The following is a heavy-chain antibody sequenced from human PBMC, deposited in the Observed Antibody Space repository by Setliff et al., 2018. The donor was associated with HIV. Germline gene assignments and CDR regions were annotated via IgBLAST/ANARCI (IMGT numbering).Heavy chain of an antibody. V-gene: IGHV4-59*11. CDR2: IYYSGST. CDR1: GGSISSHY. D-gene: IGHD3-9*01. J-gene: IGHJ4*02. CDR3: ARGDWENRDVDY. Sequence: SETLSLTCTVSGGSISSHYWNWIRQPPGKGLEWIGYIYYSGSTNYNPSLKSRVTMSVDTSKNQFSLRLLSVTSADTAVYYCARGDWENRDVDYWGQGTLVTVSS.